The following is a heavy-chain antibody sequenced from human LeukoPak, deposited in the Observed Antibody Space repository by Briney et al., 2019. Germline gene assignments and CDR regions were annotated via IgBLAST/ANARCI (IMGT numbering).Heavy chain of an antibody. CDR3: ARVYYDSSGSKIDY. CDR1: GFTFSDHY. CDR2: TRNKANSYTT. V-gene: IGHV3-72*01. Sequence: GGSLRLSCAASGFTFSDHYMDWVRQAPGKGPEWVGRTRNKANSYTTEYAASVKGRFTISRDDSKNSLYLQMNSLKTEDTAVYYCARVYYDSSGSKIDYWGQGTLVTVSS. J-gene: IGHJ4*02. D-gene: IGHD3-22*01.